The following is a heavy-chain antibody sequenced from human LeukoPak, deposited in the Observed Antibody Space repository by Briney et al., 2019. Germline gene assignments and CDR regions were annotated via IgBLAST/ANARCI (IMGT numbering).Heavy chain of an antibody. J-gene: IGHJ3*02. Sequence: ASVKVSCKASGYTSTGYYMHWVRQAPGQGLEWMGWINPNSGGTNYALKFQGWVTMTRDTSTSTVYMELSSLRSEDTAVYYCARATSSGQQPHDAFDIWGQGTMVTVSS. CDR1: GYTSTGYY. V-gene: IGHV1-2*04. CDR2: INPNSGGT. D-gene: IGHD6-13*01. CDR3: ARATSSGQQPHDAFDI.